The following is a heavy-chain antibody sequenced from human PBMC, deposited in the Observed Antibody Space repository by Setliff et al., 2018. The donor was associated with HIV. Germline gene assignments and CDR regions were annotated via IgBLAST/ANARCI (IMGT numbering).Heavy chain of an antibody. CDR1: GFTVSYNY. Sequence: GGSLRLSCEVSGFTVSYNYMTWVRQAPGKGLEWVSTIYGDGRTFYADSFQGRFTISRDNSNNILSLQMNSLLAEDTAIYYCAKGVKFLDPWGPGTLVTVSS. J-gene: IGHJ5*02. V-gene: IGHV3-53*01. CDR2: IYGDGRT. CDR3: AKGVKFLDP. D-gene: IGHD2-21*01.